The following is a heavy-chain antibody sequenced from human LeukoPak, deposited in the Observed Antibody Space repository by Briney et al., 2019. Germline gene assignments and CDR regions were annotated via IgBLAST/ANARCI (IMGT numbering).Heavy chain of an antibody. CDR2: SIPIFGTA. D-gene: IGHD5-12*01. CDR3: ASRGRYSGYDFYGMDV. CDR1: GGTXSSYA. J-gene: IGHJ6*02. V-gene: IGHV1-69*13. Sequence: SVKVSCKASGGTXSSYAISWVRQAPGQGLEWMGGSIPIFGTANYAQKFQGRVTITADESTSTAYIELSSLRSEDTAVYYCASRGRYSGYDFYGMDVWGQGTTVTVSS.